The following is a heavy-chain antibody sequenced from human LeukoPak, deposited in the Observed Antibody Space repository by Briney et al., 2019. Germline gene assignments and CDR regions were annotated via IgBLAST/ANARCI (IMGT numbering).Heavy chain of an antibody. CDR1: GGSISSYY. CDR2: IYYSGST. V-gene: IGHV4-59*01. D-gene: IGHD4-23*01. Sequence: SETLSLTCTVSGGSISSYYWSGIRQPPGKGLEWIGYIYYSGSTNYNPSLKSRVTISVDTSKNQFSLKLSSVTAADTAVYYCASHDYGGNSGVAHAFDIWGQGTMVTVSS. J-gene: IGHJ3*02. CDR3: ASHDYGGNSGVAHAFDI.